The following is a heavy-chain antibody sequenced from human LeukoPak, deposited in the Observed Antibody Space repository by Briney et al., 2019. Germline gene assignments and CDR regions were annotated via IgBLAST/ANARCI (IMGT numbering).Heavy chain of an antibody. CDR3: ARESEGCSSTSCYSFDY. V-gene: IGHV1-46*01. D-gene: IGHD2-2*01. J-gene: IGHJ4*02. CDR1: GYTFTGYY. Sequence: ASVKVSCKASGYTFTGYYIHWVRQAPGQGLEWMGWINPNSGSTSYAQKFQGRVTMTRDMSTSTVYMELSSLRSEDTAVYYCARESEGCSSTSCYSFDYWGQGTLVTVSS. CDR2: INPNSGST.